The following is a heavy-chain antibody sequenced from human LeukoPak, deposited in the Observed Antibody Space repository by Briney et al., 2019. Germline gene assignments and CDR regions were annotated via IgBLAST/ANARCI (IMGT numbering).Heavy chain of an antibody. Sequence: ASVKVSCKASGYTFTSYDLNWVRPATGQGLEWMGWMNPNSGNTGYAQKFQGRVTMTRKTSISTAYMELSSLRSEDTAVYYCARGGTYCSGGSCYQNWFDPWGQGTLVTVSS. CDR2: MNPNSGNT. CDR1: GYTFTSYD. V-gene: IGHV1-8*01. CDR3: ARGGTYCSGGSCYQNWFDP. D-gene: IGHD2-15*01. J-gene: IGHJ5*02.